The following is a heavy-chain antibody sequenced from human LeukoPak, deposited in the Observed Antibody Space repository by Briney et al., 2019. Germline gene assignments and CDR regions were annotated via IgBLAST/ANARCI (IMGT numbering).Heavy chain of an antibody. CDR1: GGSFSDYY. V-gene: IGHV4-34*01. Sequence: SETLSLTCGVYGGSFSDYYWTWIPQPPGKGLEWIGEIHHSGSTNYNPSLKSRVTISVDTSKNQFSLKLSSVTAADTAVYYCARAPGPHPFDYWGQGTLVTVSS. CDR2: IHHSGST. D-gene: IGHD3-10*01. J-gene: IGHJ4*02. CDR3: ARAPGPHPFDY.